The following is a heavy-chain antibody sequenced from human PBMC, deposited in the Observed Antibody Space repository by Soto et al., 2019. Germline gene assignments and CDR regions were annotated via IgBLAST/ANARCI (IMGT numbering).Heavy chain of an antibody. CDR1: GFTFSSYG. CDR2: ISYDGSNK. CDR3: ASSGYSYGYYRAIDY. Sequence: QVQLVESGGGVVQPGRSLRLSCAASGFTFSSYGMHWVRQAPGKGLEWVAVISYDGSNKYYADSVKGRFTISRDNFKNTLYLQMNSLRAEDTAVYYCASSGYSYGYYRAIDYWGQGTLVTVSS. D-gene: IGHD5-18*01. V-gene: IGHV3-30*03. J-gene: IGHJ4*02.